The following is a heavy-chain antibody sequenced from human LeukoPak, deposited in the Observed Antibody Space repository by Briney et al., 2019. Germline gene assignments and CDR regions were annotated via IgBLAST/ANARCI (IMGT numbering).Heavy chain of an antibody. CDR2: ISSSSSYI. CDR1: GFTFSSYS. CDR3: ARDTLYCSGGSCYSHYYGMDA. V-gene: IGHV3-21*01. Sequence: PGGSLRLSCAASGFTFSSYSMNWVRQAPGKGLEWVSSISSSSSYIYYADSVKGRFTISRDNAKNSLYLQMNSLRAEDTAVYYCARDTLYCSGGSCYSHYYGMDAWGKGTTVTVSS. D-gene: IGHD2-15*01. J-gene: IGHJ6*04.